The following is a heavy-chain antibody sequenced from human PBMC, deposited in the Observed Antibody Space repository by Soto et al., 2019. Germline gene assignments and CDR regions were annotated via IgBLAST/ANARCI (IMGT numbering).Heavy chain of an antibody. CDR1: GYTCTSYA. CDR3: ERECSSTRFHDY. V-gene: IGHV1-3*01. Sequence: ASVEVSCTASGYTCTSYAMHWVRQAPGQRPEWMVWINAGNGNTTYSQKFQGRVTISRDTSASRAYMGRSSLGSEDTEVYGCERECSSTRFHDYSGEGALVAVSS. CDR2: INAGNGNT. J-gene: IGHJ4*02. D-gene: IGHD2-2*01.